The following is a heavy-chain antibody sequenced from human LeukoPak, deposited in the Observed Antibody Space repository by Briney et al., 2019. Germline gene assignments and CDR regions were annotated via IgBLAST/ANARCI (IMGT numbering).Heavy chain of an antibody. CDR1: GYTFTSYG. V-gene: IGHV1-18*01. CDR2: ISAYNGNT. Sequence: ASVKVSCKASGYTFTSYGISWVRQAPGQGLEWMGWISAYNGNTNYAQKLQGRVTMPTDTSTSTAYMALRSLRSDDTAVYYCARVARIAAAGPDAFDIWGQGAMVTVSS. D-gene: IGHD6-13*01. CDR3: ARVARIAAAGPDAFDI. J-gene: IGHJ3*02.